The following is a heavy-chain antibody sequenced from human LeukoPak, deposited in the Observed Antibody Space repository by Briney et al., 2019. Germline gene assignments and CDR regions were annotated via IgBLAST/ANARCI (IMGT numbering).Heavy chain of an antibody. V-gene: IGHV3-23*01. Sequence: PGGSLRLSCAASGFNVNSNYMNWVRQAPGKGLEWISGVRSAVETTHYADSVKGRFIISRDNSKNALSLQLNSLRPEDTALYYCAKHFCTGLDCSLFDSWGQGTTVTVSS. D-gene: IGHD3/OR15-3a*01. CDR2: VRSAVETT. CDR1: GFNVNSNY. CDR3: AKHFCTGLDCSLFDS. J-gene: IGHJ6*02.